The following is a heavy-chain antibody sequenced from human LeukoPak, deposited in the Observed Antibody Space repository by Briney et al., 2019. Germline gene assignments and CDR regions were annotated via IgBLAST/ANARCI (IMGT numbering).Heavy chain of an antibody. Sequence: SETLSLTCTVSGGSISSGGYYWSWIRQHPGKGLEWIGYIYYSGSTYYNPSLKSRVTISVDTSKDQFSLKLSSVTAADTAVYYCARGDYETPGGAFDIWGQGTMVTVSS. CDR2: IYYSGST. CDR1: GGSISSGGYY. V-gene: IGHV4-31*03. J-gene: IGHJ3*02. D-gene: IGHD3-22*01. CDR3: ARGDYETPGGAFDI.